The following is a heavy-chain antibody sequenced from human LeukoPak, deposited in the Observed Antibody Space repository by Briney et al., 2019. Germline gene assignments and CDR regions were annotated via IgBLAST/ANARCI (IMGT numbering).Heavy chain of an antibody. CDR1: GFIFNSYS. D-gene: IGHD2-15*01. J-gene: IGHJ4*02. Sequence: AGSLRLSCAASGFIFNSYSMNWVRQAPGKGLEWVSSISSSSSYIYYADSVKGRFTISRDNAKKSLFLQMNSLRAEDTAVYYCAREGCSGGSCYFDYWGQGTLVTVSS. CDR3: AREGCSGGSCYFDY. CDR2: ISSSSSYI. V-gene: IGHV3-21*01.